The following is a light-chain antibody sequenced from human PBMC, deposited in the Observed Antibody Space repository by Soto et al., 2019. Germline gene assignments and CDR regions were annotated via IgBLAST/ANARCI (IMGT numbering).Light chain of an antibody. CDR1: QSVSSSY. CDR2: GAS. CDR3: QQYGRSLT. Sequence: IMCTQSPCALSLSPGERATLSCRASQSVSSSYLAWYQQKPGQAPRLLIYGASSRATGIPDRFSGSGSGTDFTLTISRLEPEDFAVYYCQQYGRSLTFGQGTRLAIK. J-gene: IGKJ5*01. V-gene: IGKV3-20*01.